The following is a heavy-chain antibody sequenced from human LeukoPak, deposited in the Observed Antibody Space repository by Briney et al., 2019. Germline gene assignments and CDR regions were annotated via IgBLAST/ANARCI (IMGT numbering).Heavy chain of an antibody. D-gene: IGHD6-13*01. Sequence: SETLSLTCTVSGGSISSSSYYWGWIRQPPGKGLEWIGSIYYSGSTYYNPSLKSRVAISVDTSKNQISLKLSSVTAADTAVYYCARHSTTTAALYAFDIWGQGTMVTVSS. J-gene: IGHJ3*02. CDR3: ARHSTTTAALYAFDI. CDR1: GGSISSSSYY. V-gene: IGHV4-39*01. CDR2: IYYSGST.